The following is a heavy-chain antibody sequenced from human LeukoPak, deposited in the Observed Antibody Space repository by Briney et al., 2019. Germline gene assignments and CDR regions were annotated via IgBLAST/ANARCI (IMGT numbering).Heavy chain of an antibody. CDR2: ISSSSSTI. CDR3: ARGHSSGWYDSDY. V-gene: IGHV3-48*01. Sequence: GGSLRLSCAASGFTFSSYSMNWVRQAPGKGLEWVSYISSSSSTIYYADSVKGRFTISRDNAKNSLYLQMNSLRAEDTAVYYCARGHSSGWYDSDYWGQGTLVTVPS. J-gene: IGHJ4*02. CDR1: GFTFSSYS. D-gene: IGHD6-19*01.